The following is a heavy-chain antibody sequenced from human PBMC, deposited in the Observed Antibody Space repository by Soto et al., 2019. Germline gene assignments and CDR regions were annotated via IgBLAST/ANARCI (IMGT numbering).Heavy chain of an antibody. CDR3: ARHGLREHYFDY. Sequence: PSETLSLTCTVSGGSISSYYWSWIRQPPGKGLEWIGYIYYSGSTNYNPSLKSRVTILVDTSKNQFSLKLSSVTAADTAVYYCARHGLREHYFDYWGQGTLVTVSS. V-gene: IGHV4-59*08. D-gene: IGHD1-26*01. J-gene: IGHJ4*02. CDR1: GGSISSYY. CDR2: IYYSGST.